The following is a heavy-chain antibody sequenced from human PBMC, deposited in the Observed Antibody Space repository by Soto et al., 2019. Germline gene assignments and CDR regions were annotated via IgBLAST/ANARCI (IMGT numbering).Heavy chain of an antibody. CDR1: GFTFSSYG. CDR2: ISYDGSNK. J-gene: IGHJ6*02. V-gene: IGHV3-30*18. Sequence: GGSLRLSCAASGFTFSSYGMHWVRQAPGKGLEWVAVISYDGSNKYYADSVKGRFTISRDNSKNTLYLQMNSLRAEDTAVYYCAKDRGYSSSWSRDLLYYGMDVWGQGTTVTVSS. D-gene: IGHD6-13*01. CDR3: AKDRGYSSSWSRDLLYYGMDV.